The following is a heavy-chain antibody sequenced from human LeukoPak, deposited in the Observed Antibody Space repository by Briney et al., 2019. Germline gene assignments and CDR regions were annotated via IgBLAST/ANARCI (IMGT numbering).Heavy chain of an antibody. V-gene: IGHV3-53*01. Sequence: PGGSLRLSCTASGFSVSGNYISWVCQAPGQGLEWVSVTYGGGSTYYADSVKGRFTISRDNSKNTLFLQMNSLRAEDTAVYYCARGGRDAFDIWGQGTMVTVSS. J-gene: IGHJ3*02. CDR3: ARGGRDAFDI. CDR1: GFSVSGNY. CDR2: TYGGGST.